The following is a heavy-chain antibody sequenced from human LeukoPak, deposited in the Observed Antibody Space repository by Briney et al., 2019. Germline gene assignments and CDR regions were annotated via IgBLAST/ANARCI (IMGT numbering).Heavy chain of an antibody. Sequence: PGGSLRLSCAASGFTFSSYSMNWVRQAPGKGLEWVSSISSSSSYFYSADSVKARFTISRHNAKNSPYLQMNSLRAEDTAVYYCAGGREVAFDYWGQGTLVTVSS. CDR1: GFTFSSYS. CDR3: AGGREVAFDY. J-gene: IGHJ4*02. D-gene: IGHD1-26*01. CDR2: ISSSSSYF. V-gene: IGHV3-21*01.